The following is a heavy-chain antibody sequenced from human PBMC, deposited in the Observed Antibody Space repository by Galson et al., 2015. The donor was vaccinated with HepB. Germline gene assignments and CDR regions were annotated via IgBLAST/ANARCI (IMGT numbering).Heavy chain of an antibody. J-gene: IGHJ6*03. CDR1: GFSFSNYN. CDR2: ISYDGYNK. V-gene: IGHV3-30*18. D-gene: IGHD3-9*01. Sequence: SLRLSCAASGFSFSNYNMNWVRQAPGKGLEWLAVISYDGYNKYYFESANGRFTVSRDNSKNTLYLQMNSLRLEDTAVYYCAKSPAVRYFDWPDYMDVWGKGTTVTVSS. CDR3: AKSPAVRYFDWPDYMDV.